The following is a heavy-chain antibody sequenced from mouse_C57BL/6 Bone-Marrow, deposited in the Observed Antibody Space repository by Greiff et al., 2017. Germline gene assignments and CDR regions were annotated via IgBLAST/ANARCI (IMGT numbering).Heavy chain of an antibody. J-gene: IGHJ1*03. V-gene: IGHV1-59*01. CDR1: GYTFTSYW. Sequence: QVHVKQPGAELVRPGTSVTLSCKASGYTFTSYWMHWVKQRPGQGLEWIGVIDPSDSYTNYNQKFKGKATLTVDTSSRTAYMQLSSLTSEDSAVYYCARNGNYYGSSYWYFDVWGTGTTVTVSS. D-gene: IGHD1-1*01. CDR2: IDPSDSYT. CDR3: ARNGNYYGSSYWYFDV.